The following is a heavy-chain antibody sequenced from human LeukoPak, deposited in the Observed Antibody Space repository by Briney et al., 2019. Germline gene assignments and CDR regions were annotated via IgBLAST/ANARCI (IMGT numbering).Heavy chain of an antibody. J-gene: IGHJ4*02. CDR1: GFTFSSYA. D-gene: IGHD6-19*01. V-gene: IGHV3-23*01. CDR2: ISGSGGSI. CDR3: AKDQRSSGWYYFDY. Sequence: GGSLRLSCAASGFTFSSYAMSWVRQAPGKGLEWVSAISGSGGSIYYADSVKGRFTISRDNSKNTLYLQMNSLRAEDTAVYYCAKDQRSSGWYYFDYWGQGTLVTVSS.